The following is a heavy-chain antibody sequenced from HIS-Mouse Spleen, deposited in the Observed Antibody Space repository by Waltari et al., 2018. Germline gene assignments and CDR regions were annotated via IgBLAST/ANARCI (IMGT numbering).Heavy chain of an antibody. D-gene: IGHD1-26*01. V-gene: IGHV3-30*18. J-gene: IGHJ4*02. Sequence: QVQLVASGGGVVQPGRSLRLSCAASGCTFISYGMPWVRQAPGKGLEWVAVISYDGSNKYYADSVKGRFTISRDNSKNTLYLQMNSLRAEDTAVYYCAKDRGSPLYFDYWGQGTLVTVSS. CDR3: AKDRGSPLYFDY. CDR2: ISYDGSNK. CDR1: GCTFISYG.